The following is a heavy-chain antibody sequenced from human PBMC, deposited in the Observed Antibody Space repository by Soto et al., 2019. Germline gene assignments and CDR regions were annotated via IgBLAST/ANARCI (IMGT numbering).Heavy chain of an antibody. Sequence: EVQLVESGGGLVKPGGSLRLSCAASGFTFSSYSMNWVRQAPGKGLEWVSSISSSSSYIYYADSVKGRFTISRDNAKNSLYLQMNSLRAEDTAVYYCARPTTAEDGRYYYYYMDVWGKGTTVTVSS. CDR3: ARPTTAEDGRYYYYYMDV. D-gene: IGHD1-26*01. CDR2: ISSSSSYI. CDR1: GFTFSSYS. V-gene: IGHV3-21*01. J-gene: IGHJ6*03.